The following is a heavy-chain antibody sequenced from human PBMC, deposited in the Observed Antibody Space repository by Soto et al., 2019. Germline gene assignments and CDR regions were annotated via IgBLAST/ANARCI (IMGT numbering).Heavy chain of an antibody. Sequence: QVQLQESGPGLVKPSQTLSLTCTVSGGSISSGGYYWSWIRQHPGKGLEWIGYIYYSGSTYYNPSLKSRVTISVDTSKNQFSLKLGSVTAADTAVYYCAREGIAARLEYWFDPWGQGTLVTVSS. V-gene: IGHV4-31*03. CDR3: AREGIAARLEYWFDP. D-gene: IGHD6-6*01. J-gene: IGHJ5*02. CDR1: GGSISSGGYY. CDR2: IYYSGST.